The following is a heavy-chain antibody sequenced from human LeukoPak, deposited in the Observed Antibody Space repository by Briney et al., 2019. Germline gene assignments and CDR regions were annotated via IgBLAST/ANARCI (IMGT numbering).Heavy chain of an antibody. Sequence: GGSLRLSCAASGFTFSSYAMSWVRQAPGKGLKWVSTINDNGAGTYYADSVKGRFTISRDNSKNTLFLQMHSLRAEDTAIYYCAQDYTGDPPYFHYWGQGTLITVSS. CDR3: AQDYTGDPPYFHY. CDR2: INDNGAGT. V-gene: IGHV3-23*01. CDR1: GFTFSSYA. D-gene: IGHD2-8*02. J-gene: IGHJ4*02.